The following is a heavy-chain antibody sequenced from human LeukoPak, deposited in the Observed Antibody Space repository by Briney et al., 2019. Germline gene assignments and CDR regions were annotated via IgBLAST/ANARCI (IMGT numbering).Heavy chain of an antibody. CDR3: ARSIGLPIRFDY. CDR1: GYTFTSYD. V-gene: IGHV1-8*01. Sequence: ASVKVSCKASGYTFTSYDINWVRQATGQGLEWMGWMNPNSGNTGYAQKFQGRVTMTRNTSISTAYMELSSLRSEDTAVYYCARSIGLPIRFDYWGQGTLVTVSS. CDR2: MNPNSGNT. D-gene: IGHD5-12*01. J-gene: IGHJ4*02.